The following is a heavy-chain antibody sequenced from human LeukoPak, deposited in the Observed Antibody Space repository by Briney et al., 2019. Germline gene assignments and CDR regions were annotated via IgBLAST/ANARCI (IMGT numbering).Heavy chain of an antibody. D-gene: IGHD3-22*01. CDR3: ARPHYYDSSGDAFDI. CDR2: ISSSGSTI. Sequence: PGGSLRLSCAASGFTFSTYTMNWVRQAPGKGLEWVSYISSSGSTIYYADSVKGRFTISRDNAKNSLYLQMNSLRAEDTAVYYCARPHYYDSSGDAFDIWGQGTMVTVSS. J-gene: IGHJ3*02. V-gene: IGHV3-48*04. CDR1: GFTFSTYT.